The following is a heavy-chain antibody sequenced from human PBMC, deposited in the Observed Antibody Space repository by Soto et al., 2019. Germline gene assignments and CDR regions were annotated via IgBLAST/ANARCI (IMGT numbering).Heavy chain of an antibody. CDR3: ASLGRHG. J-gene: IGHJ6*02. CDR1: GFTFSDSW. D-gene: IGHD3-16*01. Sequence: SLRLSCAASGFTFSDSWMDWVRQAPGKGPEWVANIKQDGSEKNYVDSVKGRFTISRDNAKNSLYLQMNSLRAEDTAVYYCASLGRHGWGQGTTVTVSS. CDR2: IKQDGSEK. V-gene: IGHV3-7*01.